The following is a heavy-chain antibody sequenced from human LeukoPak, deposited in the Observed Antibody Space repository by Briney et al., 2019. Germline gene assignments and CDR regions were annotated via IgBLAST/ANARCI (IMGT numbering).Heavy chain of an antibody. CDR3: TSRYCTSTNCYSFDI. J-gene: IGHJ3*02. Sequence: GGSLRLSCAASGFSFSTYSMNWVRQAPGKGREWVSFISSTSAHIFYADSVKGRFSISRDNAKNSLYLQMNSLRVEDTAVYYCTSRYCTSTNCYSFDIWGQGTMVTVSS. V-gene: IGHV3-21*01. D-gene: IGHD2-2*01. CDR2: ISSTSAHI. CDR1: GFSFSTYS.